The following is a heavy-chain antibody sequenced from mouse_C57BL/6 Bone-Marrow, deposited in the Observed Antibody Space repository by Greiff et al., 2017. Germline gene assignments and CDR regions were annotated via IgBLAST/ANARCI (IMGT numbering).Heavy chain of an antibody. CDR2: INPGSGGT. CDR3: ARRLLGAMDY. D-gene: IGHD1-2*01. V-gene: IGHV1-54*01. Sequence: QVQLQQSGAELVRPGTSVTVSCKASGYAFTNYLIEWVKQRPGQGLEWIGVINPGSGGTTYNEKFKGKATLTADKSSSTAYMQLSSLTSEDSAVYFCARRLLGAMDYWGQGTSVTVAS. CDR1: GYAFTNYL. J-gene: IGHJ4*01.